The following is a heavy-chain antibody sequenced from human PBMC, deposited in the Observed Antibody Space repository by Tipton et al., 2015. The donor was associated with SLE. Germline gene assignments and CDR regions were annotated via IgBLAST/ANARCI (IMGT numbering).Heavy chain of an antibody. CDR3: ARHRGKRRDGYNGVYFDY. J-gene: IGHJ4*02. Sequence: LRLSCAVYGGSFSGYYWSWIRQRPGKGLEWIGYIYYSGSTYYNPSLKRRVTIPVDTSKNQFSLKLSSVTAADTAVYYCARHRGKRRDGYNGVYFDYWGQGTLVTVSS. CDR2: IYYSGST. D-gene: IGHD5-24*01. CDR1: GGSFSGYY. V-gene: IGHV4-31*11.